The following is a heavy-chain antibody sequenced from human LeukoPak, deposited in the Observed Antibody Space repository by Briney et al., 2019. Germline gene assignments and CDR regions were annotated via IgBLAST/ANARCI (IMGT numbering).Heavy chain of an antibody. V-gene: IGHV1-8*01. D-gene: IGHD3-3*01. CDR1: GYTFTSYD. CDR2: MNPNSGNT. J-gene: IGHJ4*02. CDR3: ARSRGILRFLEWLSGPPYYFDY. Sequence: GALVKVSCKASGYTFTSYDINWVRQATGQGLEWMGWMNPNSGNTGYAQKFQGRVTMTRNTSISTAYMELSSLRSEDTAVYYCARSRGILRFLEWLSGPPYYFDYWGQGTLVTVSS.